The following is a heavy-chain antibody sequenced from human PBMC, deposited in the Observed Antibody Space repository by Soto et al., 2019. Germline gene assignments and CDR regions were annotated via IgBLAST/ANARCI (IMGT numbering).Heavy chain of an antibody. CDR2: IYPGDSDT. CDR1: GYSFTSYW. D-gene: IGHD3-10*01. J-gene: IGHJ5*02. CDR3: ARSRGVYYHGSGSRGYNWFDP. Sequence: GESLKISCKGSGYSFTSYWIGWVRQMPGKGLEWMGIIYPGDSDTRYSPSFQGQVTISADNSISTAYLQWSSLKASDTAMYYCARSRGVYYHGSGSRGYNWFDPWGQGTLVTVS. V-gene: IGHV5-51*01.